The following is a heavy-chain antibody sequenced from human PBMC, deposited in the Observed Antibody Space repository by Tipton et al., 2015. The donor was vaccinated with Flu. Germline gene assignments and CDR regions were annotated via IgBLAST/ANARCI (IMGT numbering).Heavy chain of an antibody. Sequence: SLRLSCAASGFTFSDYWMTWVRQAPGKGLEWVANINLDGSDKYYVDSVKGRFTISRDNAKNSLYLQMNSLRAEDTAVYNCARAIGAAGAYWGQGTLVTVSS. J-gene: IGHJ4*02. CDR1: GFTFSDYW. V-gene: IGHV3-7*01. CDR2: INLDGSDK. CDR3: ARAIGAAGAY. D-gene: IGHD6-13*01.